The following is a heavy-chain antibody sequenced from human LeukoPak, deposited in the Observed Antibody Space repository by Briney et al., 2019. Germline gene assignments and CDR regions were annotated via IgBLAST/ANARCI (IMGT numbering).Heavy chain of an antibody. CDR2: ISSSGSTI. Sequence: PGGSLRLSCAASGFTFSDYYMSWIRQAPGKGLEWVSYISSSGSTIYYADSVKGRFTISRDNARNSLYLQMNSLRAEDTAVYYWARGCNTDFDFWSCLSGDGANFDFLGQGTLVTGSS. J-gene: IGHJ4*03. CDR1: GFTFSDYY. CDR3: ARGCNTDFDFWSCLSGDGANFDF. V-gene: IGHV3-11*04. D-gene: IGHD3-3*01.